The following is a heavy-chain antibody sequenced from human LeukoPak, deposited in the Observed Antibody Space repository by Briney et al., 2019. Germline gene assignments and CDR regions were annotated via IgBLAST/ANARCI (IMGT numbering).Heavy chain of an antibody. J-gene: IGHJ4*02. CDR3: ARLESYYALAGY. V-gene: IGHV4-38-2*01. Sequence: SETLSLTCAVSGYSISSDYYWGWIRQPPGKGVEWIGSIYHSGSTYYNPSLRTRVTISVDTSKNQFSLKLSSVTAADTAVYYCARLESYYALAGYWGQGTLVTVSS. CDR2: IYHSGST. D-gene: IGHD1-26*01. CDR1: GYSISSDYY.